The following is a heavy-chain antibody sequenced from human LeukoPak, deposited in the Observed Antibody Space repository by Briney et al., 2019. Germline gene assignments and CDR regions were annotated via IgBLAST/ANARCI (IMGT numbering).Heavy chain of an antibody. Sequence: GGSLRLSCAASGFTFSSYAMHWVRQAPGKGLEWVAVISYDGSNKYYADSVKGRFTISRDNSKNTLYLQMNSLRAEDTAVYYCARDRWYYYGSGSLDYWGQGTLVTVSS. CDR1: GFTFSSYA. D-gene: IGHD3-10*01. V-gene: IGHV3-30-3*01. CDR2: ISYDGSNK. CDR3: ARDRWYYYGSGSLDY. J-gene: IGHJ4*02.